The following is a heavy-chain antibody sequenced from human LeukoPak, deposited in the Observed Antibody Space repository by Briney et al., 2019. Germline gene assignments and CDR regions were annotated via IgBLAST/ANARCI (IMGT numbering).Heavy chain of an antibody. CDR2: FDPEDGET. V-gene: IGHV1-24*01. D-gene: IGHD2-21*01. J-gene: IGHJ5*02. CDR1: GYTLTELS. CDR3: ARLCSIRWCLHDWFDP. Sequence: ASVKVSCKVSGYTLTELSMHWVRQAPGKGLEWMGGFDPEDGETIYAQKFQGRVTMTEDTSTDTAYMELSSLRSEDTAAYYCARLCSIRWCLHDWFDPWGQGTLVTVSS.